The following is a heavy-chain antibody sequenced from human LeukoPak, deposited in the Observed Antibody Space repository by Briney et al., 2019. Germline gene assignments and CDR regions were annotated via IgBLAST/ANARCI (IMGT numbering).Heavy chain of an antibody. CDR1: GFTFRTYA. CDR2: IWPDGSKK. CDR3: AKISSSAEPNFDY. V-gene: IGHV3-30*02. J-gene: IGHJ4*02. D-gene: IGHD1-14*01. Sequence: GGSLRHSCAASGFTFRTYAMHWVRQAPGKGLEWVAFIWPDGSKKFYADSVKGRFTISRDNSNHTLYLQMNSLRPEDTALYFCAKISSSAEPNFDYWGQGILVTVSS.